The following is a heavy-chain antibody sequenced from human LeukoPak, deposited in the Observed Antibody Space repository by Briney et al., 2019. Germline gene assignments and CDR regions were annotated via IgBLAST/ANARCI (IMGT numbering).Heavy chain of an antibody. D-gene: IGHD4-17*01. CDR3: ARQYGPDAFDI. CDR2: ISYDGSNK. V-gene: IGHV3-30*03. J-gene: IGHJ3*02. CDR1: GFTFSSYG. Sequence: GGSLRLSCAASGFTFSSYGMHWVRQAPGKGLEWVAVISYDGSNKYYADSVKGRFTISRDNSKNTLYLQMNSLRAEDTAVYYCARQYGPDAFDIWGQGTMVTVSS.